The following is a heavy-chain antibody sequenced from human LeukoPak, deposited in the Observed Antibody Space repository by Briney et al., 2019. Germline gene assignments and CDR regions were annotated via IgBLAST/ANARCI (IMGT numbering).Heavy chain of an antibody. Sequence: SATLSLTCTVSGRSISIYYWSWSRHPPGKGVEWIGNIYYSGSTKHNPPLKSRVTLSRRPPKNHFSPKLSPVRAADPAVFLCARHVGSGTLGAFDIWGQGTMVTVSS. V-gene: IGHV4-59*08. CDR3: ARHVGSGTLGAFDI. CDR1: GRSISIYY. CDR2: IYYSGST. J-gene: IGHJ3*02. D-gene: IGHD3-10*01.